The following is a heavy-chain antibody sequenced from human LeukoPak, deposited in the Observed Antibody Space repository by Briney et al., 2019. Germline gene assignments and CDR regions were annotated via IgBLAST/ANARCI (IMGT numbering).Heavy chain of an antibody. Sequence: SETLSLTCAVYGGSFSGYYWSWIRQPPGKGLEWIGEINHSGSTNYNLSLKSRVTISVDTSKNQFSLKLSSVTAADTALYYCARRDNSYNYYDTSGYYDYWGQGTLVTVSS. J-gene: IGHJ4*02. CDR1: GGSFSGYY. V-gene: IGHV4-34*01. CDR2: INHSGST. CDR3: ARRDNSYNYYDTSGYYDY. D-gene: IGHD3-22*01.